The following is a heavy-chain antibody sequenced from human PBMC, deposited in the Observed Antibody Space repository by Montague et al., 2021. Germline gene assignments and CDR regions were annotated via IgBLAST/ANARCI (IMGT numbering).Heavy chain of an antibody. CDR1: GASFKAYY. CDR2: MKLSGAS. V-gene: IGHV4-34*01. D-gene: IGHD3-3*01. J-gene: IGHJ1*01. Sequence: SETLSLTCAIYGASFKAYYWSWIRQPPGKGLERIGEMKLSGASNYNPSLASRVTISVDIPKKQFSLNLRFMTAADTAMYYCMGWRGFESGDIWGQGTQVIVSS. CDR3: MGWRGFESGDI.